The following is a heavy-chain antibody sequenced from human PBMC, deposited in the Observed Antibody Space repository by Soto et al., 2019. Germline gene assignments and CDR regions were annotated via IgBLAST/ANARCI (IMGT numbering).Heavy chain of an antibody. D-gene: IGHD6-13*01. Sequence: SETLSLTCTVSGGSISSSSYYWGWIRQPPGKGLEWIGSIYYSGSTYYNPSLKSRVTISVDTSKNQFSLKLSSVTAADTAVYYCARLALWLRLGYSSSWGMDVWGQGTTVTVSS. CDR2: IYYSGST. V-gene: IGHV4-39*01. J-gene: IGHJ6*02. CDR3: ARLALWLRLGYSSSWGMDV. CDR1: GGSISSSSYY.